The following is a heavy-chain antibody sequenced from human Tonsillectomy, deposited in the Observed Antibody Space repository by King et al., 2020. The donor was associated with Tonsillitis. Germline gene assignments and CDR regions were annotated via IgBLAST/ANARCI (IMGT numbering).Heavy chain of an antibody. J-gene: IGHJ4*02. D-gene: IGHD6-13*01. CDR1: GYTFTAYY. Sequence: QLAQSGAEVKKPGASVKVSCKASGYTFTAYYMHWVRQAPGQGLEWMGWINPNSGGTNYAQKFQGRVTMTRDTSISTGYMELSRLTSDDTAIYYCARGPWVYDSSTVGFWGQGTLVTVSS. CDR3: ARGPWVYDSSTVGF. CDR2: INPNSGGT. V-gene: IGHV1-2*02.